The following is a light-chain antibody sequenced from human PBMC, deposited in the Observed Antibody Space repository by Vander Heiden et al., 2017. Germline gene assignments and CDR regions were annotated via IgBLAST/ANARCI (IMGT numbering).Light chain of an antibody. CDR3: QQSYSTPGT. CDR2: AAS. V-gene: IGKV1-39*01. Sequence: DIQMTQSLSSLSASVGDRVTITFQASQSIRTYLNWYQQKPGKAPKLLNYAASSLQSGVPSRFGGSGYGTDFTLTINSLQPEDFATYYCQQSYSTPGTFGKGTKVEIK. CDR1: QSIRTY. J-gene: IGKJ1*01.